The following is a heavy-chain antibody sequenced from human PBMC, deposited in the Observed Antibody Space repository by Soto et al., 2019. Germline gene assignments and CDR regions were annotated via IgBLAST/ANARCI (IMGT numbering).Heavy chain of an antibody. J-gene: IGHJ5*02. CDR3: ARRPITMVRGVNFWFDP. CDR2: INHSGST. D-gene: IGHD3-10*01. V-gene: IGHV4-34*01. Sequence: SETLSLTCAVYGGSFSGYYWSWIRQPPGKGLEWIGEINHSGSTNYNPSLKSRVTISVDTSKNQFSLKLSSVTAADTAVYYCARRPITMVRGVNFWFDPWGQGTLVTVSS. CDR1: GGSFSGYY.